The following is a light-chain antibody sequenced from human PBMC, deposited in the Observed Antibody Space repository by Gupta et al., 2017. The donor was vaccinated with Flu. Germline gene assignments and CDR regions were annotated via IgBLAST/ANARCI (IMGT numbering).Light chain of an antibody. J-gene: IGLJ1*01. V-gene: IGLV2-18*02. Sequence: QSALTQPPSVSGSPGQSVTISCPGTSFDVGTYNRVSWYQQSPGTVPKLMIYEVSKRPSGVPDRFSGSKSGNTASLTISGLQGEDEADYYCSSYTSSYTFVFGTGTKVTVL. CDR3: SSYTSSYTFV. CDR2: EVS. CDR1: SFDVGTYNR.